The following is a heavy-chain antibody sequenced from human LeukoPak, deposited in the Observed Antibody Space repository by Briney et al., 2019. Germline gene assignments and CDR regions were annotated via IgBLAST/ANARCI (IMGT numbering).Heavy chain of an antibody. CDR3: ARAAEYSSGWYLFDY. CDR2: IYTSGGT. CDR1: GGSISNYY. J-gene: IGHJ4*02. V-gene: IGHV4-4*07. Sequence: SETLSLTCTVSGGSISNYYWTWIRQPAGKGLEWIGRIYTSGGTNYNPSLKSRVTMSVGTSKNQFSLKLSSVTAADTAMYYCARAAEYSSGWYLFDYWGQGILVTVSA. D-gene: IGHD6-19*01.